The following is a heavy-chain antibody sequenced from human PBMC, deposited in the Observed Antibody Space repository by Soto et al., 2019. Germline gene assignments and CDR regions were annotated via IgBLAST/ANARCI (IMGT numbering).Heavy chain of an antibody. V-gene: IGHV3-23*01. CDR1: GFTFSSYA. D-gene: IGHD6-6*01. CDR3: AKDRGSSSSPVAVIDY. J-gene: IGHJ4*02. CDR2: ISGSGGST. Sequence: EVQLLESGGGLVQPGGSLRLSCAASGFTFSSYAMSWVRQAPGKGLEWVSAISGSGGSTYYADSVKGRFTISRDNSKNTLYLQMNSLRAEDTAVYYCAKDRGSSSSPVAVIDYWGQGTLVTVSS.